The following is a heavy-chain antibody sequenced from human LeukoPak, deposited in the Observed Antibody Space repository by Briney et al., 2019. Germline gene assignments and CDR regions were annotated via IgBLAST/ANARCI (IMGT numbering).Heavy chain of an antibody. D-gene: IGHD7-27*01. V-gene: IGHV4-39*01. Sequence: SETLSLTCTVSGGSISSSSYYWGWIRQPPGKGLEWIGSIYYSGSTYYNPSLKSRVTISVDTSKNQFSLKLSSVTAADTAVYYCPRVNWGGLDDAFDIWGQGTMVTVSS. CDR1: GGSISSSSYY. CDR3: PRVNWGGLDDAFDI. CDR2: IYYSGST. J-gene: IGHJ3*02.